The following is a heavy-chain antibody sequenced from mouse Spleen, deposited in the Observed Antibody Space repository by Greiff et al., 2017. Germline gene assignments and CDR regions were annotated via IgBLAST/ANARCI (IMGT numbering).Heavy chain of an antibody. CDR2: ISNGGGST. J-gene: IGHJ2*01. CDR1: GFTFSDYY. V-gene: IGHV5-12*02. D-gene: IGHD4-1*01. CDR3: ARRSLNWAFDY. Sequence: EVQLVESGGGLVQPGGSLKLSCATSGFTFSDYYMYWVRQTPEKRLEWVAYISNGGGSTYYPDTVKGRFTISRDNAKNTLYLQMSRLKSEDTAMYYCARRSLNWAFDYWGQGTTLTVSS.